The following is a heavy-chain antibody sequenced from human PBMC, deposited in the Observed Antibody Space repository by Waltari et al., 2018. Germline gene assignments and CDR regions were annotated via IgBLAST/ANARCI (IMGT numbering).Heavy chain of an antibody. D-gene: IGHD3-22*01. CDR1: GGSISSSSYY. V-gene: IGHV4-39*01. Sequence: QLQLQESGPGLVKPSETLSLTCTVSGGSISSSSYYWGWIRQPPGKGLEWIGSIYYSGSTYYNPSLKSRVTISVDTSKNQFSLKLSSVTAADTAVYYCARDAYYYDSSGYYRGVDYWGQGTLVTVSS. CDR3: ARDAYYYDSSGYYRGVDY. J-gene: IGHJ4*02. CDR2: IYYSGST.